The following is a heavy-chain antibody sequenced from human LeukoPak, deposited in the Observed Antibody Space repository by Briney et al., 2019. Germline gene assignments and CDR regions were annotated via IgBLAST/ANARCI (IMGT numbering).Heavy chain of an antibody. J-gene: IGHJ3*02. CDR1: GYSISSGYY. V-gene: IGHV4-38-2*01. CDR3: ARPQWGHVRSVAFDT. D-gene: IGHD7-27*01. Sequence: SETLSLTCAVSGYSISSGYYWGWIRQPPGKGLEWIGSIYHSGSTYYNPSLKRRVTISVDTSKNQFSLKLSSVTAADTAVYYCARPQWGHVRSVAFDTWGQGTMVTVSS. CDR2: IYHSGST.